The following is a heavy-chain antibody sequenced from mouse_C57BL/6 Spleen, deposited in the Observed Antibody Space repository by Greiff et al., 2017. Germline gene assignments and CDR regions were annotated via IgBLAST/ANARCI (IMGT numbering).Heavy chain of an antibody. V-gene: IGHV1-80*01. CDR1: GYAFSSYW. D-gene: IGHD1-1*01. CDR2: IYPGDGDT. Sequence: QVQLKESGAELVKPGASVKISCKASGYAFSSYWMNWVKQRPGKGLEWIGQIYPGDGDTNYNGKFKGKATLTADKSSSTAYMQLSSLTSEDSAVYFCARTTVVALYYFDYWGQGTTLTVSS. J-gene: IGHJ2*01. CDR3: ARTTVVALYYFDY.